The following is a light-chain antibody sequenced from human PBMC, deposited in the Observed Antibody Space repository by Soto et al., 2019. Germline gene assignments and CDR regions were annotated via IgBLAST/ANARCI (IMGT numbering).Light chain of an antibody. J-gene: IGKJ1*01. CDR2: GAS. Sequence: EIVLTQSPRALSLSPGERAPLACRASQSVSSSYLAWYQQKPGQAPRLLIYGASSRATGIPDRFSGSGSGTDFTLTISRLEPEDFAVYYCQQYQNSPRTFGQGTKVDI. CDR3: QQYQNSPRT. V-gene: IGKV3-20*01. CDR1: QSVSSSY.